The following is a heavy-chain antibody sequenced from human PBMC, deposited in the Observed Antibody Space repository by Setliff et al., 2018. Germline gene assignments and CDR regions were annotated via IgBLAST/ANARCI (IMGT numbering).Heavy chain of an antibody. Sequence: SETLSLTCTVSGGSISSSSYYWGWIRQPPGKGLEWIGSIYYSGSTYYNPSLKSRVTISVGTSKNQFSLKLSSVTAADTAVYYCARDTYSGSYWINWFDPWGQGTLVTVSS. CDR2: IYYSGST. CDR3: ARDTYSGSYWINWFDP. J-gene: IGHJ5*02. CDR1: GGSISSSSYY. V-gene: IGHV4-39*07. D-gene: IGHD1-26*01.